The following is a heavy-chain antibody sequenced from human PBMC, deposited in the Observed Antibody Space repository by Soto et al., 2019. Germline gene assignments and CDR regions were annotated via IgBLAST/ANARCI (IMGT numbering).Heavy chain of an antibody. CDR1: GFTFSNFP. Sequence: GGSLRLSCAASGFTFSNFPMTWVRQGPGKGLEWVSTINSGGGTYYADSVKGRFTISRDNSKNTLSLQMSSLRVDDTAVYYCARGTFGPDYWGQGTLVTVSS. J-gene: IGHJ4*02. CDR2: INSGGGT. D-gene: IGHD3-3*02. CDR3: ARGTFGPDY. V-gene: IGHV3-23*01.